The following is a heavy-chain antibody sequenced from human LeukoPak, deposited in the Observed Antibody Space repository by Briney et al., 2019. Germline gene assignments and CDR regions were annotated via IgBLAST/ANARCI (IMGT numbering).Heavy chain of an antibody. D-gene: IGHD3-3*01. J-gene: IGHJ3*01. CDR1: GYSFNGVY. CDR3: RLFHTPIFDL. CDR2: INPSSGAT. V-gene: IGHV1-2*06. Sequence: GASVKISCKXSGYSFNGVYIHWVRQAPGQGLERMGRINPSSGATNYEQKLQGRVTMAWDTSISTAYLDLSRLTSYDTAVDYCRLFHTPIFDLWGQGTMITVSS.